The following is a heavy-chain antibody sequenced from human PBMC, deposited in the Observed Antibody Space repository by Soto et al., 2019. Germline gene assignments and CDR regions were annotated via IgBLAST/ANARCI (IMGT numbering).Heavy chain of an antibody. CDR2: ISSSSGATT. CDR3: AQMATLTTSASDV. CDR1: GFRFDIYS. D-gene: IGHD4-4*01. J-gene: IGHJ3*01. Sequence: EAQLWESGGGPVQPGESLRLSCAASGFRFDIYSMGWVRRGPGGGLEWVSAISSSSGATTYYADSVRGRFTISRDNSGNTLYLQMSSLRVEDTAVYYCAQMATLTTSASDVWGQGTMVSVSS. V-gene: IGHV3-23*01.